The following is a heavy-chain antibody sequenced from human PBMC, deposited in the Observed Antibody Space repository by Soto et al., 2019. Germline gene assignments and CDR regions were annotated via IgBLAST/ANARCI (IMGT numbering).Heavy chain of an antibody. J-gene: IGHJ6*02. CDR3: ARDYYINYYYYGMGV. Sequence: PSETLSLTCTVSGGSISSYYWSWIRQPPGKGLEWIGYIYYSGSANYNPSLKSRVTISVDTSKNQFSLKLSSVTAADTAVYYCARDYYINYYYYGMGVWGQGTTVTVSS. CDR2: IYYSGSA. CDR1: GGSISSYY. V-gene: IGHV4-59*01. D-gene: IGHD3-22*01.